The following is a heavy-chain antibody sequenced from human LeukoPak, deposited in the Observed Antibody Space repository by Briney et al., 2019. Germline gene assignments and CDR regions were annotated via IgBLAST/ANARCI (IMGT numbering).Heavy chain of an antibody. J-gene: IGHJ4*02. Sequence: GGSLRLSCAASGFTFSSYGMHWVRQAPGKGLEWVAVISYDGSNKYYADSVKGRFTISRDNSRNTLYLQMNSLRAEDTAVYYCAKDAPRGGFDYWGQGTLVTVSS. V-gene: IGHV3-30*18. CDR1: GFTFSSYG. CDR3: AKDAPRGGFDY. CDR2: ISYDGSNK. D-gene: IGHD3-10*01.